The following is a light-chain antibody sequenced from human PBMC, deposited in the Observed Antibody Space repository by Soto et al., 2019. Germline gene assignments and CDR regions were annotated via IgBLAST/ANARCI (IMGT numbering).Light chain of an antibody. CDR2: EVS. Sequence: QSALTQPASVSGSPGQSITISCTGTSSDVGGYNYVSWYQQHPGKAPKLMIYEVSNRPSGVSNRFSGSKSGNTASLTISGLQAVDEADYYCSSYTSSSTLRVFGGGTKLTVL. CDR3: SSYTSSSTLRV. J-gene: IGLJ3*02. V-gene: IGLV2-14*01. CDR1: SSDVGGYNY.